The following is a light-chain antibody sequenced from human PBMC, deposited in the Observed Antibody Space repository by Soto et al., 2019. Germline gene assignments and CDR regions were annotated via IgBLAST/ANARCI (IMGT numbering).Light chain of an antibody. CDR1: QSVSSSY. CDR3: QQYGSSPT. Sequence: EIVLTQSPGTLSLSPGERATLSCRASQSVSSSYLAWYQQKPGEAPRLLIYDDTSRATGIPDRFSDSGSGTDFTLTISRLEPEDFAVYYCQQYGSSPTFGGGTKVEIK. J-gene: IGKJ4*01. CDR2: DDT. V-gene: IGKV3-20*01.